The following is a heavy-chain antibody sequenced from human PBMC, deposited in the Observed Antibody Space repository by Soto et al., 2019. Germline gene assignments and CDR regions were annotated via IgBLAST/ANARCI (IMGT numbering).Heavy chain of an antibody. CDR2: MNPNSGNT. CDR1: GYTFTSYD. CDR3: ARGRYCSSTSYYYYYYYGMDV. V-gene: IGHV1-8*01. Sequence: ASVKVSCKASGYTFTSYDINWVRQATGQGLEWMGWMNPNSGNTGYAQKFQGRVTMTRNTSISTAYMELSSLRSEDTAVYYCARGRYCSSTSYYYYYYYGMDVWGQGTTVTVSS. D-gene: IGHD2-2*01. J-gene: IGHJ6*02.